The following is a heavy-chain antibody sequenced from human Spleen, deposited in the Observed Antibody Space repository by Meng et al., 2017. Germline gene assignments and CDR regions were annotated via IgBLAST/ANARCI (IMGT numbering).Heavy chain of an antibody. Sequence: QLHPRGTGPWLAMPWGTLAPPCAVSGGSGGSSSWWSWVRQPPGKGLEWIGEINQSGSTNYSPSLKSRVTISVDPSKNQFSLKLTSVTAADTAIYFGARGRDAYNYYWYFDVWGRGTLVTVSS. V-gene: IGHV4-4*02. CDR2: INQSGST. J-gene: IGHJ2*01. D-gene: IGHD5-24*01. CDR1: GGSGGSSSW. CDR3: ARGRDAYNYYWYFDV.